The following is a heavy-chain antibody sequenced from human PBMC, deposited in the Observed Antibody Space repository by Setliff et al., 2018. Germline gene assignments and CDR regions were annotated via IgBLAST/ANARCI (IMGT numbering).Heavy chain of an antibody. CDR2: ISAYNGNT. CDR3: ARDLIRCAAAVSDAFDI. V-gene: IGHV1-18*01. J-gene: IGHJ3*02. Sequence: ASVKVSCKASGYTFSSYGISWVRQAPGQGLEWMGWISAYNGNTNYAQKFQGRVTMTTDTSTSTAYMELRSLRSDDTAVYYCARDLIRCAAAVSDAFDIWGQGTMVTVSS. D-gene: IGHD2-2*01. CDR1: GYTFSSYG.